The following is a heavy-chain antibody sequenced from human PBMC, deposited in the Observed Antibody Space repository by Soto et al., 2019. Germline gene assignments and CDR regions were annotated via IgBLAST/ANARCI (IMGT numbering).Heavy chain of an antibody. Sequence: SETLSLTCAAYGGTFSGYYWSWIRQPPGKGLEWIGEINHSGSTNYNPSLKSRVTISVDTSKNQFSLKLSAVTAADTAVYYCAVPGAIFYGMDVWGQGTTVTVSS. CDR1: GGTFSGYY. CDR2: INHSGST. CDR3: AVPGAIFYGMDV. V-gene: IGHV4-34*08. D-gene: IGHD2-2*02. J-gene: IGHJ6*02.